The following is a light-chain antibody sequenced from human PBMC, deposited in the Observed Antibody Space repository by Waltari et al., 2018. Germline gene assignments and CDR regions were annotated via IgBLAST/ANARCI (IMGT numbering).Light chain of an antibody. CDR2: EVS. J-gene: IGLJ1*01. CDR3: SSYTTSNAPGV. V-gene: IGLV2-14*01. CDR1: ASDGGAQNF. Sequence: QSALTQPAPVPGSPGQSITISCTGTASDGGAQNFVSWYRQHPGKAPHLIIYEVSERPPGISGRFSGSKSGNPASLTISGLQADDEAVYYCSSYTTSNAPGVLGTGTKVTVL.